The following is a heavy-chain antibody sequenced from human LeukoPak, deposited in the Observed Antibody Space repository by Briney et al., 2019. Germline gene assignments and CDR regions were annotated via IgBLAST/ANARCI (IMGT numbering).Heavy chain of an antibody. CDR3: AKSFYADWHFDL. D-gene: IGHD3-16*01. V-gene: IGHV5-10-1*01. CDR2: IDPSDPSGSYT. J-gene: IGHJ2*01. Sequence: GESLKISCKGSGYSFTSYWITWVRQMPGKGLEWMGRIDPSDPSGSYTTYSPSFEGHVTISTDKSINTAYLQWRSLRASDTAMYYCAKSFYADWHFDLRGRGTLVTVSS. CDR1: GYSFTSYW.